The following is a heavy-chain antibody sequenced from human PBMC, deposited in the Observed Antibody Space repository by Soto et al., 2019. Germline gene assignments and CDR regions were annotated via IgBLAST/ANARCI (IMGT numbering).Heavy chain of an antibody. J-gene: IGHJ5*02. CDR3: VRDGTKTLRDWFDP. CDR1: GASISGFY. D-gene: IGHD1-1*01. CDR2: IYATGTT. Sequence: SETLSLTCTVSGASISGFYWSWIRKSAGKGLEWIGRIYATGTTDYNPSLKSRVMMSVDTSKKQFSLKLRSVTAAATAVYYCVRDGTKTLRDWFDPWGQGISVTVSS. V-gene: IGHV4-4*07.